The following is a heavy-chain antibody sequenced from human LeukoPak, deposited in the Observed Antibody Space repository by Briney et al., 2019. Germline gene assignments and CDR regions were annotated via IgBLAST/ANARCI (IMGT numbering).Heavy chain of an antibody. CDR1: GVSISSSNSY. J-gene: IGHJ3*02. Sequence: SETLSLTCTVSGVSISSSNSYWGWIRQPPGKGLEWIGSIYYSGNTYYNASLKNQVSISIDTSKNQFSLKLSSVTAADTAVYYCQVVPAAIDAFDIWGQGTMVTVSS. CDR3: QVVPAAIDAFDI. V-gene: IGHV4-39*01. D-gene: IGHD2-2*01. CDR2: IYYSGNT.